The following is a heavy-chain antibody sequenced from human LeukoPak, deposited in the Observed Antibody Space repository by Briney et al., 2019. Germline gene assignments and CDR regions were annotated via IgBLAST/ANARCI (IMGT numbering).Heavy chain of an antibody. CDR3: ARDTSGSPWGYFDC. CDR1: GGSISSGDYY. D-gene: IGHD3-22*01. Sequence: SETLSLTCTVSGGSISSGDYYWSWIRQPPGKGLEWIGYIYYSGSTYYNPSLKSRVTISVDTSKNQFSLKLSSVTAADTAVYYCARDTSGSPWGYFDCWGQGTLVTVSS. CDR2: IYYSGST. V-gene: IGHV4-30-4*01. J-gene: IGHJ4*02.